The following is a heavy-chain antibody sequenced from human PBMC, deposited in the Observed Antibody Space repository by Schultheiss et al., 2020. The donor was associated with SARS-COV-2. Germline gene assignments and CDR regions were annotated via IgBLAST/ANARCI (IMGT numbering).Heavy chain of an antibody. V-gene: IGHV3-64*04. J-gene: IGHJ4*02. D-gene: IGHD3-22*01. CDR2: ISSNGGST. Sequence: GGSLRLSCSASGLTFSSYAMHWVRQAPGKGLEYVSAISSNGGSTYYADSVKGRFTISRDNSKNTLYLQMHSLRAEDTAVYYCARVRHESDYYDSSGYYYYFDFWGQGTLVTGSS. CDR3: ARVRHESDYYDSSGYYYYFDF. CDR1: GLTFSSYA.